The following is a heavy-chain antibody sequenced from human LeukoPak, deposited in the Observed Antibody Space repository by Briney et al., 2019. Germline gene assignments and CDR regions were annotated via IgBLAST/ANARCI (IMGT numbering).Heavy chain of an antibody. D-gene: IGHD5-18*01. CDR1: GFTFSSYN. Sequence: GGSLRLSCVASGFTFSSYNMNWVRQAPGKGLEWVSSISSSSSYIYYADSVKGRFTISRDNAKNSLYLQMNSLRAEDTAVYYCAREISEPAMVTYYYYYYMDVWGKGTTVTVSS. CDR2: ISSSSSYI. J-gene: IGHJ6*03. V-gene: IGHV3-21*01. CDR3: AREISEPAMVTYYYYYYMDV.